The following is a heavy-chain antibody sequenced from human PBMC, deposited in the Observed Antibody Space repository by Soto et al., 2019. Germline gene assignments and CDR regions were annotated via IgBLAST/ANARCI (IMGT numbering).Heavy chain of an antibody. CDR2: ISSSGGTT. V-gene: IGHV3-23*01. Sequence: GGSLRLSCAASVSFSLYAMTWVRQAPGKGLEWVSSISSSGGTTDYADSVKGRFTISRDNSKNTLYLQMNSLRADDTAVYYCAKDLRYYYDSSGPIWGQGTLVTVSS. D-gene: IGHD3-22*01. CDR3: AKDLRYYYDSSGPI. CDR1: VSFSLYA. J-gene: IGHJ4*02.